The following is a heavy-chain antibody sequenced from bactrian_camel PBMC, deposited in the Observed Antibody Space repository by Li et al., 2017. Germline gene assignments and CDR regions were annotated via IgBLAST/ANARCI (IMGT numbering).Heavy chain of an antibody. Sequence: VQLVESGGGLVQPGGSLRLSCVTSGFTFSSYAMTWVRQAPGKGLEWVSSIDSSGNPFYADFVKGRFTISRDNAKNMVYLQMNSLKSEDTAVYYCVKGSVGGSWGNAYWGQGTQVTVS. CDR2: IDSSGNP. CDR3: VKGSVGGSWGNAY. V-gene: IGHV3S40*01. CDR1: GFTFSSYA. J-gene: IGHJ4*01. D-gene: IGHD2*01.